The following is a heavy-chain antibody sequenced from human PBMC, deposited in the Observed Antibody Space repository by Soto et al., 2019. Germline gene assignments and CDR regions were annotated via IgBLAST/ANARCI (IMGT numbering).Heavy chain of an antibody. D-gene: IGHD3-10*01. CDR1: GGAVNSYF. J-gene: IGHJ4*02. Sequence: SETLSLTCTVSGGAVNSYFWSWIRQSPGKGLEWIGHIYYSGSTSYSPSLKSRGSISVDTSKNQFSLEVHSVTAADTAVYYCARGGTNMVQFDYWGQATLVTVSS. V-gene: IGHV4-59*02. CDR3: ARGGTNMVQFDY. CDR2: IYYSGST.